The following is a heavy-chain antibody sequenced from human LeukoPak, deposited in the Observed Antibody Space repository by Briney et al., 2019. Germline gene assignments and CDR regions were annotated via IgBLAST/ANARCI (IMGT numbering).Heavy chain of an antibody. V-gene: IGHV3-7*03. CDR2: IKQDGSEK. Sequence: PGVSLRLSCAASGFTFGSYWMSWVRQAPGKGLEWVANIKQDGSEKYYVDSVKGRFTISRDNAKNSLYLQINSLRAEDTAVYYCARIRTAFDCWGQGTLVTVSS. D-gene: IGHD2-21*02. CDR1: GFTFGSYW. CDR3: ARIRTAFDC. J-gene: IGHJ4*02.